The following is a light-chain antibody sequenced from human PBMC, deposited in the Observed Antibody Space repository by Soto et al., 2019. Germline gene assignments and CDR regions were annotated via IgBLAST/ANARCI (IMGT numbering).Light chain of an antibody. J-gene: IGKJ4*01. CDR3: QQYNNWPTLT. CDR1: QSVSSN. Sequence: EIVMTQSPATLSVSPGERATLSCRASQSVSSNLAWYQQKPGQAPRLLIYGASTRATGIPARFRDSGSGTEFTLTISSLQSEDFAVYYCQQYNNWPTLTFGGGTKVEIK. V-gene: IGKV3-15*01. CDR2: GAS.